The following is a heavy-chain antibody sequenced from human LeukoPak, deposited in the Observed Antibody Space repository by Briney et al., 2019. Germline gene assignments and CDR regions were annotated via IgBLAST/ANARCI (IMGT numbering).Heavy chain of an antibody. CDR1: GGSISSYY. CDR2: IYYSGST. D-gene: IGHD3-3*01. V-gene: IGHV4-59*01. Sequence: PSETLSLTCTVSGGSISSYYWSWIRQPPGKGLEWVGYIYYSGSTTSNPSLKSRVTISVDTSKNQFSLKLSSVTAADTAVYYCARSQAPRFLEWSRGFDPWGQGTLVTVSS. CDR3: ARSQAPRFLEWSRGFDP. J-gene: IGHJ5*02.